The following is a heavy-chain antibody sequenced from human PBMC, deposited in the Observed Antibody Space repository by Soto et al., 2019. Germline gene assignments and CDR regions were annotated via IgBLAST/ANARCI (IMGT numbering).Heavy chain of an antibody. Sequence: GGSLRLSCAASGFTFSSYSMNWVRQAPGKGLEWVSYISSSSSTIYYADSVKGRFTISRDNAKNSLYLQMNSLRDEDTAVYYCAREFLMTTVTNYYYYGMDVWGQGTTVTVSS. CDR3: AREFLMTTVTNYYYYGMDV. D-gene: IGHD4-17*01. V-gene: IGHV3-48*02. CDR2: ISSSSSTI. J-gene: IGHJ6*02. CDR1: GFTFSSYS.